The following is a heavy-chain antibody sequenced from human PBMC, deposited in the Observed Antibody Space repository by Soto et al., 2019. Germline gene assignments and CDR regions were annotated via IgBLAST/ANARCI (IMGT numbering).Heavy chain of an antibody. J-gene: IGHJ6*02. CDR3: ARSALVLVYYYYGMDV. CDR2: TNHDGREK. Sequence: EVQLVESGGGLVQPGGSLRLSCAASGFTFETQWLAWVRQAPGRGLEWVANTNHDGREKYYVDSVKGRFTISRDNAKNSLYLQMDYLRAEDTAMYFCARSALVLVYYYYGMDVWGQGTAVTVS. D-gene: IGHD5-18*01. V-gene: IGHV3-7*01. CDR1: GFTFETQW.